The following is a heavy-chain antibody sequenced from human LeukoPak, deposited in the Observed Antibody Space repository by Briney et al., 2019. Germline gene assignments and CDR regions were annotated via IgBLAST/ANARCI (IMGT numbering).Heavy chain of an antibody. D-gene: IGHD2-2*01. CDR1: GFTFSSYE. V-gene: IGHV3-48*03. CDR2: ISNNGDTI. J-gene: IGHJ6*02. CDR3: ARWYCSSTNCHSYYYGMDV. Sequence: GGSLRLSCAASGFTFSSYEMNWVRQAPGKGLEGVSFISNNGDTITYVDSVKGRFTISRDNAKNSLYLQMNSLRAEDTAVYYCARWYCSSTNCHSYYYGMDVWGQGTTVTVSS.